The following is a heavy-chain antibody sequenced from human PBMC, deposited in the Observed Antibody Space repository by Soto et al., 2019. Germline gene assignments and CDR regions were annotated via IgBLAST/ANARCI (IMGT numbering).Heavy chain of an antibody. CDR2: IYYSGST. D-gene: IGHD6-13*01. CDR1: GGSISSGDYY. J-gene: IGHJ5*02. Sequence: SETLSLTCTVSGGSISSGDYYLSWIRQHPGKGLEWIGYIYYSGSTYYNPSLKGRVTISVDTSKNQFSLKRSSVTAADTAVYYCARAAALRSWFDPWGQGTLVTVSS. CDR3: ARAAALRSWFDP. V-gene: IGHV4-31*03.